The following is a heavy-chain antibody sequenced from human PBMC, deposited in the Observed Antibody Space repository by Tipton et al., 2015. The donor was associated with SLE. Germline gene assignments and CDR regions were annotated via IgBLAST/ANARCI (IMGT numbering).Heavy chain of an antibody. CDR2: ISFSGLT. J-gene: IGHJ4*02. CDR3: ARHKLGFSWSYFDS. V-gene: IGHV4-59*08. Sequence: TLSLTCTVSGGPISSYYWSWIRQPPGKGLEWIEYISFSGLTNYNPSVRSRVSTSMDTSKNQFSLQMSSVTAADTALYYCARHKLGFSWSYFDSWGQGTLVTVSS. D-gene: IGHD3-3*01. CDR1: GGPISSYY.